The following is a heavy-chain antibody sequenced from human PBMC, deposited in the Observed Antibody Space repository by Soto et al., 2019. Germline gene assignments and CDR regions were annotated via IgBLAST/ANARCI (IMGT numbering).Heavy chain of an antibody. J-gene: IGHJ4*02. Sequence: VQLVESGGGFVQPGESLRLSCATSGFIFSDFHMNWVRQAPGKGLEWLSFISSSGHIIQYADSVKGRFTISRDNAKNSLSLHMTSPRNDDTAVYYCARVSDTSERYWGQGTRVTVSS. CDR2: ISSSGHII. V-gene: IGHV3-48*02. CDR3: ARVSDTSERY. D-gene: IGHD1-1*01. CDR1: GFIFSDFH.